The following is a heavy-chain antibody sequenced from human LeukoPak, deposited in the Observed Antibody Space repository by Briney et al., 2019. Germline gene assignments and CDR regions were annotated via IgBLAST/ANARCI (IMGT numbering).Heavy chain of an antibody. Sequence: KSSETLSLTCTVSGDSVSSDLCYWGWIRQPPGKGLEWIGNIYYGGNRYYNPSLKSRVTISVDTSKNQFSLRLSSVTAADTAVYYCARDQFGDGYEFDYWGQGTLVTVSS. J-gene: IGHJ4*02. CDR3: ARDQFGDGYEFDY. CDR2: IYYGGNR. D-gene: IGHD5-24*01. CDR1: GDSVSSDLCY. V-gene: IGHV4-39*07.